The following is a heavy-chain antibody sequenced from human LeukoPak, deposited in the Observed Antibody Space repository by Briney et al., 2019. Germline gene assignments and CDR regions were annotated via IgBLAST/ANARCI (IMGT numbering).Heavy chain of an antibody. CDR1: GVSISSSNSY. J-gene: IGHJ4*02. V-gene: IGHV4-39*01. D-gene: IGHD3/OR15-3a*01. Sequence: PSETLSLTCTVSGVSISSSNSYWGWIRQPPGKGLEWIGSIYYSGNTYYNASLKSQFSLSIDTSKNLFSLKLTSVTDADTAVYYCARQTGSGLFILPGGQGTLVTVSS. CDR3: ARQTGSGLFILP. CDR2: IYYSGNT.